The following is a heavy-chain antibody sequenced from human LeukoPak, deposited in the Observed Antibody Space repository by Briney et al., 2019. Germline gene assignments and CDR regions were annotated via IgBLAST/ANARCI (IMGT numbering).Heavy chain of an antibody. CDR3: ARWLELGWFDP. CDR2: ISAYNGNT. Sequence: ASVKVSCKASGGTFSSYAISWVRQAPGQGLEWMGWISAYNGNTNYAQKLQGRVTMTTDTSTSTAYMELRSLRSDDTAVYYCARWLELGWFDPWGQGTLVTVSS. J-gene: IGHJ5*02. V-gene: IGHV1-18*01. D-gene: IGHD1-7*01. CDR1: GGTFSSYA.